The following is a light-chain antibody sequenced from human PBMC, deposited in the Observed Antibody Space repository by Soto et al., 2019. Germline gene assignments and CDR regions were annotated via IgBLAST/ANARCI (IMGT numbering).Light chain of an antibody. J-gene: IGKJ4*01. Sequence: DIHLTQSPSSLSASVGDRVTITSRASQAITYNLAWYQHKLGNPPRLLIYEQSTLQSGVPSRFSGRKVGTQFILTIDSLQPEDFATYYSQPVNGYPRSFGGGTMVESK. V-gene: IGKV1-9*01. CDR3: QPVNGYPRS. CDR1: QAITYN. CDR2: EQS.